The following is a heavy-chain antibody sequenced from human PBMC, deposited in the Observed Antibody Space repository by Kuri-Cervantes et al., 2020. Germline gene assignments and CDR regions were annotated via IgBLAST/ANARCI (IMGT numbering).Heavy chain of an antibody. CDR1: GFSFDDYA. Sequence: SLKISCTASGFSFDDYAMHWVRQTPGKGLEWVAGVSWNSDTIEYADSVKGRFTTSRDNSKNSLYLQMSSLRVEDTAVYFCVKEAIYFGSGSYYLDVWGKGTTVTVSS. D-gene: IGHD3-10*01. CDR3: VKEAIYFGSGSYYLDV. V-gene: IGHV3-9*01. CDR2: VSWNSDTI. J-gene: IGHJ6*03.